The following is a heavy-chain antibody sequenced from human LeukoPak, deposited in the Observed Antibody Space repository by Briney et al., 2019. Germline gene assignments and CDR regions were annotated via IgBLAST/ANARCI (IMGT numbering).Heavy chain of an antibody. CDR1: GFTFSIYT. CDR2: ISGSGDTT. V-gene: IGHV3-23*01. D-gene: IGHD2-15*01. Sequence: GGSPRLSCVASGFTFSIYTMTWFRQAPGKGLEWVSSISGSGDTTYFADSVRGRFTLSRHNSRNTLFLQMDSLRVDDTAVYYCAKAKGGLWGQGTLVTVSS. CDR3: AKAKGGL. J-gene: IGHJ4*02.